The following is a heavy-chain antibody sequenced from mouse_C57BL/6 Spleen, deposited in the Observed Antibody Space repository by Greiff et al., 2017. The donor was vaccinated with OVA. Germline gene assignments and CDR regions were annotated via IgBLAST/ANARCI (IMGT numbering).Heavy chain of an antibody. J-gene: IGHJ2*01. CDR2: IYPGSGST. Sequence: QVQLQQPGAELVKPGASVKMSCKASGYTFTSYWITWVKQRPGQGLEWIGDIYPGSGSTNYNEKFKSKATLTVDTSSSTAYMQLSSLTSGDSAVYYCARERYDYDVDYWGQGTTLTVSS. CDR1: GYTFTSYW. V-gene: IGHV1-55*01. CDR3: ARERYDYDVDY. D-gene: IGHD2-4*01.